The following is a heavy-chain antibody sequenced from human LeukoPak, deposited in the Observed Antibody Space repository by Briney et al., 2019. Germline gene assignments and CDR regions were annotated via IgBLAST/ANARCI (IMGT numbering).Heavy chain of an antibody. Sequence: PSETLSLTCTVSGGSISSYYWSWIRQPPGKGLEWIGYIYYSGSTNYNPSLKSRVTISVDTSKNQFSLKLSSVTAADTAVYYCARDGYSSGTNPYFDYWGQGTLVTVSS. J-gene: IGHJ4*02. D-gene: IGHD6-19*01. CDR2: IYYSGST. CDR3: ARDGYSSGTNPYFDY. V-gene: IGHV4-59*01. CDR1: GGSISSYY.